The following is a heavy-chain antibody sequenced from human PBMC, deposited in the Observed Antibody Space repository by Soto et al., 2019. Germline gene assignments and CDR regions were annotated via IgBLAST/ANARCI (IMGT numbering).Heavy chain of an antibody. CDR1: GFTFSSYA. V-gene: IGHV3-23*01. Sequence: GGSLRLSCAASGFTFSSYAMSWVRQAPGKGLEWVSAISGSGGSTYYADSVKGRFTISRDNSKNTLYLQMNSLRAEDTAVYYCAKDQRGSEYFDWLSPIVWGQGTLVPFSS. CDR2: ISGSGGST. CDR3: AKDQRGSEYFDWLSPIV. J-gene: IGHJ4*02. D-gene: IGHD3-9*01.